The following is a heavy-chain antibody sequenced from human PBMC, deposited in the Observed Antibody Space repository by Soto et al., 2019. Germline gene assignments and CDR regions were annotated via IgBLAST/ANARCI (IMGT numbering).Heavy chain of an antibody. J-gene: IGHJ5*02. V-gene: IGHV4-39*02. D-gene: IGHD6-6*01. Sequence: QLQLQESGPGLVKPSETLSLTCTVSGGSISSSSYYWGWIRQPPGKGLEWIGSIYYSGSTYYNPSLKSRVTISVDTSKNQFSLKLSSVTAADTAVYYCAREGVKGAAPAQDPRNWFDPWGQGTLVTVSS. CDR1: GGSISSSSYY. CDR3: AREGVKGAAPAQDPRNWFDP. CDR2: IYYSGST.